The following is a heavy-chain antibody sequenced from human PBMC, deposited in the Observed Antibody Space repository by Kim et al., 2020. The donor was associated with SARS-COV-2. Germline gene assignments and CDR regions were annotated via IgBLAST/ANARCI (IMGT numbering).Heavy chain of an antibody. V-gene: IGHV3-7*04. CDR1: GFTSRSYW. CDR3: ARVAGYLIEH. D-gene: IGHD1-26*01. J-gene: IGHJ4*02. CDR2: IKEDGSEK. Sequence: GGSLRLSCGVSGFTSRSYWMNWVRQAPGKGLEWVAIIKEDGSEKYYVDSVKGRFTISSDNSNNSVYLQMNGLRAEDTALYYCARVAGYLIEHWGQGTLVTVSS.